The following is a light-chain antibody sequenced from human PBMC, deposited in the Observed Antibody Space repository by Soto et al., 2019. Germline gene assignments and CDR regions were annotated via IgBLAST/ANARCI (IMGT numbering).Light chain of an antibody. Sequence: GDRVTITCRASQSISSYLNWYQQKPGKAPKLLIYAASSLQSGVPSRFSGSGSGTDFTLTISSPQPEDFATYYCQQSYNNPRTFGQGTKVDIK. CDR3: QQSYNNPRT. CDR2: AAS. CDR1: QSISSY. J-gene: IGKJ1*01. V-gene: IGKV1-39*01.